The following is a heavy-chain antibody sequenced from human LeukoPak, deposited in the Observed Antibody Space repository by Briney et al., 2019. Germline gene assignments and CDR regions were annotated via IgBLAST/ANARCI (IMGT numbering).Heavy chain of an antibody. CDR2: ISYDGSNK. CDR3: AKDALVEAAGYFDY. J-gene: IGHJ4*02. V-gene: IGHV3-30*18. Sequence: QAGGSLRLSCAASGFNFSSYGMYWVRPAPGKGLEWVAVISYDGSNKYYADSVKGRFTISRDNSKNTLYLQINSLRAEDTAVYYCAKDALVEAAGYFDYWGQGTLVTVSS. CDR1: GFNFSSYG. D-gene: IGHD1-26*01.